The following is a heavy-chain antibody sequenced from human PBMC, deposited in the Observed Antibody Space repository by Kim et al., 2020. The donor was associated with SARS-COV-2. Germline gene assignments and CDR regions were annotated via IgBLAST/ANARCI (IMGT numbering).Heavy chain of an antibody. Sequence: GSLKISWKGSGYSFTSYWIGWVRQMPGKGLEWMGIIYPGDSDTRYSPSFQGQVTISADKSISTAYLQWRSLKASATAMDYWARHSFGYSSGGYNYYGMAVWGPGTTVPVSS. CDR3: ARHSFGYSSGGYNYYGMAV. J-gene: IGHJ6*02. V-gene: IGHV5-51*01. D-gene: IGHD6-19*01. CDR2: IYPGDSDT. CDR1: GYSFTSYW.